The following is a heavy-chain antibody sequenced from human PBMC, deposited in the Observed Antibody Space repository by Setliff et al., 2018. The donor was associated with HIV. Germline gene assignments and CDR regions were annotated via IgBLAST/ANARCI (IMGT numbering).Heavy chain of an antibody. D-gene: IGHD3-10*01. CDR1: GASISSGFYY. V-gene: IGHV4-61*09. Sequence: SETLSLTCTVSGASISSGFYYWSWVRQPAGEGLEWIGHTHTSGSTNYNPSLKSRVTISVDTSKNQFSLNLSSVTAADTAVYYCARAHYYGSGFMDVWGRGTTVTVSS. CDR3: ARAHYYGSGFMDV. CDR2: THTSGST. J-gene: IGHJ6*04.